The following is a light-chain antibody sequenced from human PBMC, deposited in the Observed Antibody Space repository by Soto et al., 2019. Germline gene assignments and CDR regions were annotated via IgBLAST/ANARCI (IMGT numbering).Light chain of an antibody. Sequence: EIVMTQSPATLSVSPGERVTLHCRASQSVTSNLAWYQHKPGQSPRLLIYGASSRATGIPDRFSGSGSGTDFTLTISRLEPEDFAVYYCQQYGSSPITFGQGTRLEIK. CDR3: QQYGSSPIT. J-gene: IGKJ5*01. V-gene: IGKV3-20*01. CDR2: GAS. CDR1: QSVTSN.